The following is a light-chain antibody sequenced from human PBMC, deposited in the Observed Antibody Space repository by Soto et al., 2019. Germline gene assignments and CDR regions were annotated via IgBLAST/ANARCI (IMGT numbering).Light chain of an antibody. CDR1: QGISNY. Sequence: IQLTQSPSSLSASIGDRVTITCRARQGISNYLTWYQQKPSKAPKLLIYIASTLQGGVPSRFSGSGSGTAFSLTISSLQPEDVATYYCQYLNSFPLTFGGGTKVEIK. J-gene: IGKJ4*01. V-gene: IGKV1-9*01. CDR3: QYLNSFPLT. CDR2: IAS.